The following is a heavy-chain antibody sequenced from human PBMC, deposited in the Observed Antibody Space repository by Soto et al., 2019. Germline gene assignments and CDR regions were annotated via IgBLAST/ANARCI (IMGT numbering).Heavy chain of an antibody. J-gene: IGHJ3*02. CDR2: IYYSGST. CDR3: ASSSDYGDYPRGAFDI. V-gene: IGHV4-39*01. D-gene: IGHD4-17*01. Sequence: QLQLQESGPGLVKPSETLSLTCTVSGGSISSSSYYWGWIRQPPGKGLEWIGSIYYSGSTYYNPSLKGRVTISVDTSKNQLSLKLSSVTAADTAVYYCASSSDYGDYPRGAFDIWGQGTMVTVSS. CDR1: GGSISSSSYY.